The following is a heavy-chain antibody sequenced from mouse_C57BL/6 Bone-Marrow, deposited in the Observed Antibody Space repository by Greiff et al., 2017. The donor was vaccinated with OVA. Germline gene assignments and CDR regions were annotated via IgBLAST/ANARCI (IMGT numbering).Heavy chain of an antibody. D-gene: IGHD3-1*01. CDR2: IDPSDSYT. CDR3: ARTGWGSDY. CDR1: GYTFTSYW. Sequence: QVQLQQPGAELVKPGASVKLSCKASGYTFTSYWMQWVQQRPGQGLEWIGEIDPSDSYTNYNQKFTGKATLTVDTSSSTAYMQLSSLTSEDSAVYYCARTGWGSDYWGQGTTLTVSS. V-gene: IGHV1-50*01. J-gene: IGHJ2*01.